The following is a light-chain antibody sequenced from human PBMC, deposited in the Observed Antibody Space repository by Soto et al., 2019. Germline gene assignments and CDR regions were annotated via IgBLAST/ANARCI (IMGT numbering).Light chain of an antibody. J-gene: IGKJ4*01. V-gene: IGKV2-28*01. CDR2: GAS. CDR1: QSLLHSNGYNY. Sequence: DIVMTQSPLSLPVTPGEPASISYRSSQSLLHSNGYNYLDWYLQKPGQSPQLLIYGASTRATGIPDRFSGSGSGTDFTLTISSLQPEDFATYFCQHGYSTPLTFGGGTKVDNK. CDR3: QHGYSTPLT.